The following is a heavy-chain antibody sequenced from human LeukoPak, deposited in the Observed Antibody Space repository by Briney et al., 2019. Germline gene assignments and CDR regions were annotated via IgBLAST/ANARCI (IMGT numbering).Heavy chain of an antibody. J-gene: IGHJ5*02. CDR1: GGTFSSYA. CDR2: IIPIFGTA. Sequence: SVKVSCKASGGTFSSYAISWVRQAPGQGLEWMGGIIPIFGTANYAQKFQGRVTITADESTSTAYMELSSLRSEDTAVYYCARDGYSGCDSRKRACDPWGQGTLVTVSS. V-gene: IGHV1-69*13. D-gene: IGHD5-12*01. CDR3: ARDGYSGCDSRKRACDP.